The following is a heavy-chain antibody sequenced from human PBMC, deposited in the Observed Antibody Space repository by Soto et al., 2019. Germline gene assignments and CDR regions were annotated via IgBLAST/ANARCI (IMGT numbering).Heavy chain of an antibody. D-gene: IGHD6-6*01. CDR2: IYYSGST. CDR3: ARLRSSSSLDY. Sequence: QLQLQESGPGLVKPSETRSLTCTVSGGSISSSSYYWGWIRQPPGKGLEWIGSIYYSGSTYSNPSLKSRVTISVDTSKNQFSLKLSSVTAADTAVYYCARLRSSSSLDYWGQGTLVTVSS. V-gene: IGHV4-39*01. CDR1: GGSISSSSYY. J-gene: IGHJ4*02.